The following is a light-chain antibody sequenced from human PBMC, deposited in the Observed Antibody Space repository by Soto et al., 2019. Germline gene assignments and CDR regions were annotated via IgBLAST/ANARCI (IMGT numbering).Light chain of an antibody. Sequence: EIVLTQSPGTLSLSPGERGTLSCRASQSIGDNDLAWYQQKPGQAPRLLIYGASTRATGIPDRFSGSGSGTGFTLTISRLEPEDFAVYYCQQYGSSPHFGGGTKVDIK. CDR2: GAS. CDR3: QQYGSSPH. CDR1: QSIGDND. V-gene: IGKV3-20*01. J-gene: IGKJ4*01.